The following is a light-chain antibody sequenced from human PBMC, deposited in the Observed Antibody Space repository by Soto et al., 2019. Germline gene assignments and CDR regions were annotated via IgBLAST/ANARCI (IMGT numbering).Light chain of an antibody. Sequence: EIELTQSPDTLSLSPGERATLSCRASQTVGNNFLAWYQHKPGQAPRRLIYHASNRATVIPDRFSGSGSGTDFTLTISGLEPEDFAVYYCHQYSSSPRTFGQGTNVEIK. J-gene: IGKJ1*01. CDR2: HAS. CDR1: QTVGNNF. V-gene: IGKV3-20*01. CDR3: HQYSSSPRT.